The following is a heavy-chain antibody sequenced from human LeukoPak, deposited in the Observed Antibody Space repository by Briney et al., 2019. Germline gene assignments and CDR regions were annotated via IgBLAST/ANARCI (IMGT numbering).Heavy chain of an antibody. D-gene: IGHD3-22*01. J-gene: IGHJ1*01. V-gene: IGHV7-4-1*02. CDR3: ARDITMIPLTTPLQH. Sequence: ASVTVSCKASGYTFTSYAMNWVRQAPGQGLEWMGWINTNTGNPTYAQGFTGRFVFSLDTSVSTAYLQISSLKAEDTAVYYCARDITMIPLTTPLQHWSQGTLVTVSS. CDR1: GYTFTSYA. CDR2: INTNTGNP.